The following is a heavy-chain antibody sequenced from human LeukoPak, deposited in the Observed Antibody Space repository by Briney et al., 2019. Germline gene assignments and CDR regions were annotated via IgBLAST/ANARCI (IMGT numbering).Heavy chain of an antibody. CDR2: YYYGGST. J-gene: IGHJ3*01. V-gene: IGHV4-59*02. D-gene: IGHD3-3*01. Sequence: SETLSLTCAVSGGSVNSHFCSWVRHSPGKELEWIGYYYYGGSTLYNPSLSSRVTISVDASKNHFSLRLNSVTGADTGVYYCAIMGSAYGNAFDVWGQGTMVTVS. CDR1: GGSVNSHF. CDR3: AIMGSAYGNAFDV.